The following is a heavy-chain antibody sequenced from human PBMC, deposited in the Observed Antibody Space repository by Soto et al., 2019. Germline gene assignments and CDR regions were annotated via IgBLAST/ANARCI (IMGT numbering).Heavy chain of an antibody. CDR2: IYYSGTT. V-gene: IGHV4-59*08. D-gene: IGHD1-26*01. J-gene: IGHJ6*02. CDR1: GDSIIDYY. Sequence: PSETLSLTCTVSGDSIIDYYWSWIRQPPGKGLEWIGYIYYSGTTDYSPSLKSRVTISVDTSKNQFSLKLSSVTAADSAIYYCARQSGGYYYYGMDVWGQGTTVTVSS. CDR3: ARQSGGYYYYGMDV.